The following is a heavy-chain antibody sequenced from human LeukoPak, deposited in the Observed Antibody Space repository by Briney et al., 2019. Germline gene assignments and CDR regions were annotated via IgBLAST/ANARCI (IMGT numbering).Heavy chain of an antibody. V-gene: IGHV3-21*01. Sequence: GGSLRLSCVASGFTFSSYSMNWVRQAPGKGLEWVSSISSSSSYIYYADSVKGRFTISRDNAKNSLYLQMNSLSAEDTAVYYCARDRAYCGGDCYPDYYYYYMDVWGKGTTVTVSS. D-gene: IGHD2-21*02. CDR3: ARDRAYCGGDCYPDYYYYYMDV. CDR2: ISSSSSYI. CDR1: GFTFSSYS. J-gene: IGHJ6*03.